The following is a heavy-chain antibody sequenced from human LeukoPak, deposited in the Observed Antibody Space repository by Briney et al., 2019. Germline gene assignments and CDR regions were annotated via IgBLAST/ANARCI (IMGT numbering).Heavy chain of an antibody. Sequence: SETLSLTCTVSGGSISAYYWSWIRQPPGKGLEYIGYIYYTGSANYNPSLRSRVTISVDTSKNQFSLKLSSVTAAYTAVYYCARGGNYGDYDGYFDYWGQGTLVTVSS. CDR3: ARGGNYGDYDGYFDY. J-gene: IGHJ4*02. CDR2: IYYTGSA. D-gene: IGHD4-17*01. CDR1: GGSISAYY. V-gene: IGHV4-59*08.